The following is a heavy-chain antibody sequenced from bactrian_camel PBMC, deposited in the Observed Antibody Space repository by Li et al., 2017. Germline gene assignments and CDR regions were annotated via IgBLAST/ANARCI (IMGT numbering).Heavy chain of an antibody. J-gene: IGHJ4*01. CDR2: IDSDGSP. CDR1: GYVGRHNIC. V-gene: IGHV3S10*01. Sequence: QLVESGGGSVQAGGSLRLSCAASGYVGRHNICLGWFRQTPGKAREWIAAIDSDGSPSYADSVKGRFTISQDNANDTLYLQMNSLKPEDTAMYYCAAESRYCSGGSPHYWGQGTQVTVS. CDR3: AAESRYCSGGSPHY. D-gene: IGHD2*01.